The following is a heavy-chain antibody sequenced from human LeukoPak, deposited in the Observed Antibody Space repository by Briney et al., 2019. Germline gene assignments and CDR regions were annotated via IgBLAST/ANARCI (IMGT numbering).Heavy chain of an antibody. V-gene: IGHV3-23*01. J-gene: IGHJ6*02. Sequence: GGSLRLSCAASGFTFSSYAMSWVRQAPGKGLEWVSAISGSGGSTYYADSVKGRFTISRDNSKNTLYLQMNSLRAEDTAVYYCAKSVWFGESPFGFGMDVWGQGTTVTVSS. D-gene: IGHD3-10*01. CDR2: ISGSGGST. CDR1: GFTFSSYA. CDR3: AKSVWFGESPFGFGMDV.